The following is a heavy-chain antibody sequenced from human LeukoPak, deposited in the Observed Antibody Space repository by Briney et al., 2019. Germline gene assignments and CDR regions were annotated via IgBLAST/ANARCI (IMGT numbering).Heavy chain of an antibody. CDR3: AREQWELRDFDL. J-gene: IGHJ2*01. V-gene: IGHV1-2*02. Sequence: ASVKVSCKASGYTFTGYYMHWVRQAPGQGLEWMGLINPNNGDTNYAQKFQGRVTRTRDTSISTAYMELSRLRSDDTAVDYWAREQWELRDFDLWGRGTLVTVSS. CDR1: GYTFTGYY. CDR2: INPNNGDT. D-gene: IGHD1-26*01.